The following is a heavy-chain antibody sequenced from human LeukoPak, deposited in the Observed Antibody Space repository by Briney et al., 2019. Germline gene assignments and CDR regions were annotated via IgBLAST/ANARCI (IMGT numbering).Heavy chain of an antibody. J-gene: IGHJ4*02. D-gene: IGHD6-19*01. V-gene: IGHV4-59*08. CDR2: IYYSGST. Sequence: SETLSLTCTVSGGSISSYYWSWIRQPPGKGLEWIGYIYYSGSTNYNPSLKSRVTISVDTSKNQFSLKLSSVTAADTAVYYCARQFYSSGWSPFDYWGLGALVTVSS. CDR1: GGSISSYY. CDR3: ARQFYSSGWSPFDY.